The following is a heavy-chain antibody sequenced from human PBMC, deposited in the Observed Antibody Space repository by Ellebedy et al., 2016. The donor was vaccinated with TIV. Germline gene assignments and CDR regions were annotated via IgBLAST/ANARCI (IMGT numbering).Heavy chain of an antibody. CDR3: ARGNSEGAFDY. CDR2: ISSNGGST. V-gene: IGHV3-64D*09. J-gene: IGHJ4*02. CDR1: GFTFSSYA. Sequence: GGSLRLSCSASGFTFSSYAMHWVRQAPGKGLEYVSAISSNGGSTYYADSVKGRFTISRDNSKNTLYLQMSSLRAEDTAVYYCARGNSEGAFDYWGQGTLVTVSS. D-gene: IGHD4-23*01.